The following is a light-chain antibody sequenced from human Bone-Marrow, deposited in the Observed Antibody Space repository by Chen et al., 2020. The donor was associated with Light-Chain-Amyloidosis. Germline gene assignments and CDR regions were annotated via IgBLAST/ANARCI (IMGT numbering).Light chain of an antibody. V-gene: IGLV3-21*02. J-gene: IGLJ3*02. CDR2: DDS. CDR1: NIGSTS. CDR3: QVWDRSSDRPV. Sequence: SHVLTPPSSVSVAPGQTSTIACGGNNIGSTSVHWYQQTPGQAPLLVFYDDSDRPSGIPERLSGSNSGNTATLTISRVEAGDEADYYCQVWDRSSDRPVFGGGTKLTVL.